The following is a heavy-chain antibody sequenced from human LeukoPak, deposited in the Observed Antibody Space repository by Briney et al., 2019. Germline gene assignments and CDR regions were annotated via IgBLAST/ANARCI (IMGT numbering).Heavy chain of an antibody. CDR2: IYHSGST. CDR1: GGSFSGYY. D-gene: IGHD3-22*01. V-gene: IGHV4-34*01. Sequence: SETLSLTCAVYGGSFSGYYWSWIRQPPGKGLEWIGEIYHSGSTNYNPSLKSRVTISVDTSKNQFSLKLSSVTAADTAVYYCARGRSGDSSGYSLNWFDPWGQGTLVTVSS. CDR3: ARGRSGDSSGYSLNWFDP. J-gene: IGHJ5*02.